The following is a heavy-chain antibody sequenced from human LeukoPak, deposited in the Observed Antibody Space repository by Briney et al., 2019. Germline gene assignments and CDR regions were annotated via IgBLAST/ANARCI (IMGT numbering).Heavy chain of an antibody. J-gene: IGHJ4*02. CDR1: GYSFTSGHY. CDR3: ARYCTSTTCILRGFDY. V-gene: IGHV4-38-2*01. CDR2: IYHTGSA. Sequence: SATLSLTCSVSGYSFTSGHYWGWIRQPPGKGLEWIANIYHTGSAHYNPSLKSRVTISVDTSTNQFSLKLSSVTAADTAVYYCARYCTSTTCILRGFDYWGQGTLVTVSS. D-gene: IGHD2-2*01.